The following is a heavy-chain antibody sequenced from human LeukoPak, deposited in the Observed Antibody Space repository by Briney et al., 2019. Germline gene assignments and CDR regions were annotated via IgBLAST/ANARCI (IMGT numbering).Heavy chain of an antibody. CDR3: AGPAAIGGIYYYGMDV. J-gene: IGHJ6*02. V-gene: IGHV4-4*07. CDR1: ARSISSYY. Sequence: PSETLSLTCTVSARSISSYYWSWIRQPAGEGLEWNGRIYTSGSTNYNPSLKSRVTMSVDTSKNHFSLKLSSVTAADTAVYYCAGPAAIGGIYYYGMDVWGQGTTVTVSS. CDR2: IYTSGST. D-gene: IGHD2-2*02.